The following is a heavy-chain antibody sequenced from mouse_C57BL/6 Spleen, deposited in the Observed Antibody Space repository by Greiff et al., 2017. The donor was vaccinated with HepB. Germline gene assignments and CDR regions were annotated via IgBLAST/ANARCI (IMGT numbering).Heavy chain of an antibody. V-gene: IGHV1-81*01. CDR2: IYPRSGNT. D-gene: IGHD2-4*01. CDR1: GYTFTSYG. Sequence: QVQLQQSGAELARPGASVKLSCKASGYTFTSYGISWVKQRTGQGLEWIGEIYPRSGNTYYNEKFKGKATLTADKSSSTAYMELRSLTSEDSAVYFCARGRDDYSYFDYWGQGTTLTVSS. CDR3: ARGRDDYSYFDY. J-gene: IGHJ2*01.